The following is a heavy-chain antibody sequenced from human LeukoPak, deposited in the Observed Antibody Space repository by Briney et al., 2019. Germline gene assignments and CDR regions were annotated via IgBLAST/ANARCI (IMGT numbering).Heavy chain of an antibody. V-gene: IGHV1-18*01. D-gene: IGHD3-22*01. Sequence: ASVKVSCKASGYTFSSYGISWVRQAPGQGLEWMGWISAYNGNTKYAQKFQGRVTMTTDTSTSTAYMELRSLRSDGTAEYYCARGEYYDSSLSEIWGQGTMVTVSS. J-gene: IGHJ3*02. CDR2: ISAYNGNT. CDR1: GYTFSSYG. CDR3: ARGEYYDSSLSEI.